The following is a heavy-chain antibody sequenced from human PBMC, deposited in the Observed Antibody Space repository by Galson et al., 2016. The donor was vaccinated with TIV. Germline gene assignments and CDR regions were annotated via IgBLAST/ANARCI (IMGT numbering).Heavy chain of an antibody. D-gene: IGHD6-19*01. CDR1: GYAFTSYY. CDR3: ARGPGDQWLLDY. Sequence: SVKVSCKASGYAFTSYYIHWVRQAPGQGLEWMGIINPDGGTTVYAQKLQDRVTMTRDTSTSTVHMDLSSLRSDDTAVYFCARGPGDQWLLDYWGLGTLVTVSS. V-gene: IGHV1-46*04. CDR2: INPDGGTT. J-gene: IGHJ4*02.